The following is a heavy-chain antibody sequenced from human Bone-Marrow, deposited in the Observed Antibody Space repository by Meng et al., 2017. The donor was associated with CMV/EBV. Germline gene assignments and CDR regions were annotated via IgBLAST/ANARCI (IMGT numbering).Heavy chain of an antibody. CDR1: GYTFTDYR. CDR2: ISPNNGGT. CDR3: ASKLYYDLWSAYRGAEGVEPFNI. D-gene: IGHD3-3*01. Sequence: ASVKVSCKASGYTFTDYRMHWVRQAPGQGLEWMGWISPNNGGTNYVQKFQGRVTMTRDTSISTAYLELSRLTYADTAVYYCASKLYYDLWSAYRGAEGVEPFNIWGQGTAVAFSS. V-gene: IGHV1-2*02. J-gene: IGHJ6*02.